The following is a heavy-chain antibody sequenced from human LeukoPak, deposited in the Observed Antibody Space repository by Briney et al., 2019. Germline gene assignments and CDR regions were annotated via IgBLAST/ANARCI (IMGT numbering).Heavy chain of an antibody. D-gene: IGHD3-22*01. V-gene: IGHV3-7*01. CDR3: ARLTFDSRGNRHFDY. CDR1: GFTFSTYW. J-gene: IGHJ4*02. Sequence: PGGSLRLSCAASGFTFSTYWMSWVRQAPGKGLEWVANIKQDGSTKYYVDSVKGRFTLSRDNAKNSLFLQMDSLRADDTAVYYCARLTFDSRGNRHFDYWGQGTLVTVSS. CDR2: IKQDGSTK.